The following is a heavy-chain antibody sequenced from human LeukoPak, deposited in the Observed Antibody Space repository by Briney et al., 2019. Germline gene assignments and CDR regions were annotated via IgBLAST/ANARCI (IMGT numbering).Heavy chain of an antibody. CDR3: ARVFPGIDAFDI. CDR2: IYTSGST. V-gene: IGHV4-59*10. D-gene: IGHD3-10*01. J-gene: IGHJ3*02. Sequence: PSETLSLTCAVYGGSFSGYYLSWIRQPAGKGLEWIGRIYTSGSTNYNPSLKSRVTMSVDTSKNQFSLKLSSVTAADTAVYYCARVFPGIDAFDIWGQGTMVTVSS. CDR1: GGSFSGYY.